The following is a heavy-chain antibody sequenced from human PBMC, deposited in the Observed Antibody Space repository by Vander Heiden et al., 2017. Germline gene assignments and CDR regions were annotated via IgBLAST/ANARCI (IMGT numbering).Heavy chain of an antibody. J-gene: IGHJ3*02. D-gene: IGHD3-22*01. CDR1: GGSISSSGYY. CDR3: ARHSGSRGYDYHPVDS. CDR2: IYYGGST. Sequence: QLQLQESGPGLVKASETLSLTCTVSGGSISSSGYYWGWIRQPPGKGLEWIGSIYYGGSTSYNPYLESRVTIAVDTSENQFSLNLSAVSAADTALYDGARHSGSRGYDYHPVDSWGKGTRITVSS. V-gene: IGHV4-39*01.